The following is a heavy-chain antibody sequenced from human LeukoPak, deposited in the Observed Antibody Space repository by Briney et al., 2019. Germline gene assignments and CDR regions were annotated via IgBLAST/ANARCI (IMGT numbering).Heavy chain of an antibody. V-gene: IGHV4-34*01. Sequence: SETLSLTCAVYGGSFSGYYWSWIRQPPGKGLEWIGEINHSGSTNYNPSLKSRVTISVDTSKNQFSLKLSSVTAADTAVYYCARGRMYYYDSSGYCRFDYWGQGTLVTVSS. J-gene: IGHJ4*02. CDR1: GGSFSGYY. CDR3: ARGRMYYYDSSGYCRFDY. D-gene: IGHD3-22*01. CDR2: INHSGST.